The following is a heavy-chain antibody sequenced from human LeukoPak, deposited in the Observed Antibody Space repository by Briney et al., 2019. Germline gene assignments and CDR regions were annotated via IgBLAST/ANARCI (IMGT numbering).Heavy chain of an antibody. D-gene: IGHD7-27*01. Sequence: PSQTLSLIYAIYGDSVSSSCAAWGLIRQSPSRGLEWLGTTYYRSGWYNDYALSLKSRITISPDSSKNQVSLQLSSVTPEDTAVYYCSRELAWGLVDYWGLGTLVTVSS. CDR2: TYYRSGWYN. CDR3: SRELAWGLVDY. J-gene: IGHJ4*02. V-gene: IGHV6-1*01. CDR1: GDSVSSSCAA.